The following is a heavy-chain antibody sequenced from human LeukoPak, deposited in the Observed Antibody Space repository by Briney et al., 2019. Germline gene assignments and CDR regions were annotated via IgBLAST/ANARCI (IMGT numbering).Heavy chain of an antibody. D-gene: IGHD3-22*01. CDR1: GFRFDSFY. CDR2: ISASGAVP. J-gene: IGHJ4*02. V-gene: IGHV3-11*04. CDR3: ARSLIVASEDY. Sequence: GGSLRLSCAASGFRFDSFYMGWIRQVPGKGLDYIALISASGAVPYYAEPVKGRFTISRDNAKNSVSLQMNSLSADDTAVYYCARSLIVASEDYWGQGTLVTVSS.